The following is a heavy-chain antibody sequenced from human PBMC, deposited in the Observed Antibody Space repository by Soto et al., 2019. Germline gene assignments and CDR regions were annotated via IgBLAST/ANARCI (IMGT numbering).Heavy chain of an antibody. CDR1: GYSFTSYW. J-gene: IGHJ5*02. CDR2: IYPGDSDT. V-gene: IGHV5-51*01. Sequence: PGESLKISCKGSGYSFTSYWIGWVRQMPGKGLEWMGIIYPGDSDTRYSPSFQGQVTISADKSISTAYLQWSSLKASDTAMYYCARHVTLAARWGAGGCDPWGQGTLVNV. D-gene: IGHD6-6*01. CDR3: ARHVTLAARWGAGGCDP.